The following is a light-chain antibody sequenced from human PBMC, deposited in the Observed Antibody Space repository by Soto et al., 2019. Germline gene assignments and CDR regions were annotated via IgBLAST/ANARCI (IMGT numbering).Light chain of an antibody. CDR2: AAS. CDR1: QSIASY. Sequence: DIQMTQSPSSLSASVGDRVTITCRASQSIASYLNWYQQKPGKAPKLLIYAASSLQSGVPSRFSGSGSGTDFTLTISSLQLEDLATYYCQQSYTTPRYTCGQWTKLEIK. J-gene: IGKJ2*01. V-gene: IGKV1-39*01. CDR3: QQSYTTPRYT.